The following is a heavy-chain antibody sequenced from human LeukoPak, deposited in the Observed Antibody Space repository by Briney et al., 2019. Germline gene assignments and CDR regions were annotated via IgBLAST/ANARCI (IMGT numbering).Heavy chain of an antibody. Sequence: GGSLRLSCAASGFTVSSNYMSWVRQAPGKGLEWVSVIYSGGSTYYADSVKGRFTISRDNSKNTLYLQMNSLRAEDTAVYYCAKSGCSGGSCYSPYDYYYMDVWGKGTTVTVSS. D-gene: IGHD2-15*01. CDR2: IYSGGST. CDR1: GFTVSSNY. J-gene: IGHJ6*03. V-gene: IGHV3-53*01. CDR3: AKSGCSGGSCYSPYDYYYMDV.